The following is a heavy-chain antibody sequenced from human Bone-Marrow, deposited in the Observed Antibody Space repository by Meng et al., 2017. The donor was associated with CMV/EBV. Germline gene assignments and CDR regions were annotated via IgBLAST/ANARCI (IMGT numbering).Heavy chain of an antibody. V-gene: IGHV1-69*05. D-gene: IGHD1-1*01. J-gene: IGHJ6*02. CDR1: GYTFTGYD. CDR3: ASRRTTGTRGAYFYYGIDV. CDR2: IIPIFGTT. Sequence: SVKVSCKASGYTFTGYDINWVRQAPGQGLEWMGGIIPIFGTTNYAQRFQGRLSITTDESTQTVYMELSSLTSVDTAVYYCASRRTTGTRGAYFYYGIDVWGQGTAVTVSS.